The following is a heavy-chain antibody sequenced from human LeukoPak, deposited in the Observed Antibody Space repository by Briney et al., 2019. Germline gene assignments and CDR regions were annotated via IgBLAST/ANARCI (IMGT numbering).Heavy chain of an antibody. D-gene: IGHD3-16*01. CDR1: GFTLISYW. Sequence: GGSLRLSCAASGFTLISYWMSWVRQAPGKGLEWVANIKHDGSEKYYVDSVKGRFTISRDNAKNSLYLQMSSLRAEDTAVYYCPRGPQVWKATYYFDYWGQGTLVTFSS. CDR2: IKHDGSEK. CDR3: PRGPQVWKATYYFDY. V-gene: IGHV3-7*01. J-gene: IGHJ4*02.